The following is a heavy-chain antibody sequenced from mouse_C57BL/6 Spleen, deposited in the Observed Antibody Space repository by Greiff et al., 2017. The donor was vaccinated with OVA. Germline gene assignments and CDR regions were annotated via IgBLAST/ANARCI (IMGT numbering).Heavy chain of an antibody. CDR3: ARPTYYGNYGFAY. CDR1: GYSFTDYN. J-gene: IGHJ3*01. V-gene: IGHV1-39*01. CDR2: INHNYGTT. Sequence: VQLKESGPELVKPGASVKISCKASGYSFTDYNMNWVKQSNGKSLEWIGVINHNYGTTSYNQKFKGKATLTVDQSSSTAYMQLNSLTSEDSAVYYCARPTYYGNYGFAYWGQGTLVTVSA. D-gene: IGHD2-10*01.